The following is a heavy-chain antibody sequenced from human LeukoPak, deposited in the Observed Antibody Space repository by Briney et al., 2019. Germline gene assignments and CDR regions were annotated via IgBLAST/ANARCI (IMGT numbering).Heavy chain of an antibody. CDR3: AKGRYNWNDASNYY. D-gene: IGHD1-1*01. J-gene: IGHJ4*02. V-gene: IGHV3-23*01. CDR2: ISGSGGST. Sequence: GGSLRLSCAASAFTFSSYAMSWVRQAPGKGLEWVSTISGSGGSTYYADSVKGRFTISRDNSKNTLFLQMSSLRAEDTAVYCCAKGRYNWNDASNYYWGQGTLVTVSS. CDR1: AFTFSSYA.